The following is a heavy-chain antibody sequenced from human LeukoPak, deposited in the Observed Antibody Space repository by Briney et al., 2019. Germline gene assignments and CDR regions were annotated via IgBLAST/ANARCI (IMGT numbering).Heavy chain of an antibody. D-gene: IGHD3-10*01. Sequence: GGSLRLSCAASGFTFSSSEMNWVRQAPGKGLEWVSYISSSGSTIYYADSVKGRFTISRDNAKNSLYLQMNSLRAEDTAVYYRAREIYGSGSYSYFDYWGQGTLVSVSS. CDR2: ISSSGSTI. J-gene: IGHJ4*02. CDR3: AREIYGSGSYSYFDY. CDR1: GFTFSSSE. V-gene: IGHV3-48*03.